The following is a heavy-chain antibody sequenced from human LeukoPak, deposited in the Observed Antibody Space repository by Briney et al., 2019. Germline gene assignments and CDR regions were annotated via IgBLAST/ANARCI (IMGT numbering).Heavy chain of an antibody. Sequence: GGSLRLSCAASGFTFNNYAMSWVRQAPGKGLEWVSGISDTTYYADSVKGRFTISRDNSKSMLYLQMNSLRIEDAAIYYCARAQAAAGRNWFDPWGQGALVTVSS. J-gene: IGHJ5*02. V-gene: IGHV3-23*01. D-gene: IGHD6-13*01. CDR3: ARAQAAAGRNWFDP. CDR2: ISDTT. CDR1: GFTFNNYA.